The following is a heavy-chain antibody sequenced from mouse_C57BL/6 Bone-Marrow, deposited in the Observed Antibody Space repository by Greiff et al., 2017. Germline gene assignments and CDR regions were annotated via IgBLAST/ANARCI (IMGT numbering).Heavy chain of an antibody. Sequence: VQLQQSGTVLARPGASVKMSCKTSGYTFTSYWMHWVKQRPGQGLEWIGAIYPGNSDTSYNQKFKGKAKLTAVTSASTAYMELSSLTNEDSAVYYCTRPLYYGSSHWYFDVWGTGTTVTVSS. D-gene: IGHD1-1*01. J-gene: IGHJ1*03. V-gene: IGHV1-5*01. CDR2: IYPGNSDT. CDR1: GYTFTSYW. CDR3: TRPLYYGSSHWYFDV.